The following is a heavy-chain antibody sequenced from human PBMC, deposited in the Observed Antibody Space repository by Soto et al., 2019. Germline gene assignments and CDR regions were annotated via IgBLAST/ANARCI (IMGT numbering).Heavy chain of an antibody. CDR1: GYTFTSYG. Sequence: QVNLVQSGAEVKKPGASVKVSCKGSGYTFTSYGITWVRQAPGQGLEWMGWISAHNGNTDYAQRPQGRVTVTRDTSTSTAYMELRSLRSDDTAVYYWARGRYGDYWGQGALVTVSS. D-gene: IGHD1-1*01. V-gene: IGHV1-18*01. J-gene: IGHJ4*02. CDR2: ISAHNGNT. CDR3: ARGRYGDY.